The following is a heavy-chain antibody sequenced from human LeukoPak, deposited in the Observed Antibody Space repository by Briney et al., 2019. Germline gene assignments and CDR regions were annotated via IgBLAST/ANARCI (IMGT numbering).Heavy chain of an antibody. J-gene: IGHJ4*02. CDR3: AREGQIWFGELGNFDY. Sequence: GGSLRLSCAASGFTFSSYWMHWVRQAPGKGLVWVSRINSDGSSTSYADSVKGRFTISRDNAKNTLYLQMNSLRAEDTAVYYCAREGQIWFGELGNFDYWGQGTLVTVSS. CDR2: INSDGSST. CDR1: GFTFSSYW. D-gene: IGHD3-10*01. V-gene: IGHV3-74*01.